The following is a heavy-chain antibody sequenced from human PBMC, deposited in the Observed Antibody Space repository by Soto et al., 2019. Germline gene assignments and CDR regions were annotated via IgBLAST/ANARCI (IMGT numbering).Heavy chain of an antibody. CDR1: GGLFSSYA. CDR3: ARGGSGYVWFNEY. D-gene: IGHD3-22*01. J-gene: IGHJ4*02. Sequence: ASVKVSCKDTGGLFSSYAVSWVRQAPGQGLEWMGGIIPVFGTAYYAQKFQGRVTITADESTNTAYMELSSLRSEDTAMYFCARGGSGYVWFNEYWGQGTLVTVSS. V-gene: IGHV1-69*13. CDR2: IIPVFGTA.